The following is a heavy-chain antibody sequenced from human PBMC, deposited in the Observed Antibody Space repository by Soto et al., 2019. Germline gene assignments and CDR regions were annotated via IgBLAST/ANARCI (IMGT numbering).Heavy chain of an antibody. CDR3: ARHGIVGPSDFDY. CDR2: IYYGGST. CDR1: GVSISSENW. V-gene: IGHV4-4*02. Sequence: TLSLTCAVSGVSISSENWWSWVRQPPGKGLEWIGYIYYGGSTYSNPSLKSRVTISVDTSKNQFSLKLSSVTAADTAVYYCARHGIVGPSDFDYWGQGTLVTVSS. D-gene: IGHD1-26*01. J-gene: IGHJ4*02.